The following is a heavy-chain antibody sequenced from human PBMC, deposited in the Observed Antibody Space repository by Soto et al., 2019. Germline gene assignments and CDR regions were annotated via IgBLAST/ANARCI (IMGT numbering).Heavy chain of an antibody. CDR3: AKDVWSGYFDFGY. V-gene: IGHV3-23*01. D-gene: IGHD3-3*01. J-gene: IGHJ4*02. CDR2: MIDSATSA. Sequence: GGSLRLSCAASGFTFSSYAMSWVRQAPGRGLEWVSTMIDSATSAYYADSVKGRFTISRDNSKNTLYLQMNSLSAEDTAVYYCAKDVWSGYFDFGYWGQGTLVTVSS. CDR1: GFTFSSYA.